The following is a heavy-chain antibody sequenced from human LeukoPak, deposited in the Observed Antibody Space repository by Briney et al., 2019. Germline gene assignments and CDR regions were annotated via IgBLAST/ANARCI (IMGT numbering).Heavy chain of an antibody. D-gene: IGHD3-22*01. J-gene: IGHJ4*02. CDR2: LYYSGSN. CDR3: ARHRLFDTTGYHYDFDY. Sequence: SETLSLTCGVSGYSISGGYHWAWIRQPPGKGLEWIASLYYSGSNYYNPSLKSRVTMSLDTSKNQFSLRLRSVTAADTAVYYCARHRLFDTTGYHYDFDYWGREPWSPSP. V-gene: IGHV4-38-2*01. CDR1: GYSISGGYH.